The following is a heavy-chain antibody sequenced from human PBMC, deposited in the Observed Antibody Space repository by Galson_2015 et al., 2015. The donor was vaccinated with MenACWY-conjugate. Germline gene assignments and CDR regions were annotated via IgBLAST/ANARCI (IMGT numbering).Heavy chain of an antibody. V-gene: IGHV4-39*07. CDR1: GASVRDTNYY. Sequence: ETLSLTCNVSGASVRDTNYYWGWIRQPPGKGLEWIGSLYYSGSTSDNPSLKGRVAISVDTSKNQCSPTLRSVTAADTAIYSCARGPGGHSFSYRDYFDQWGQGALVTVSS. CDR3: ARGPGGHSFSYRDYFDQ. J-gene: IGHJ4*02. D-gene: IGHD5-18*01. CDR2: LYYSGST.